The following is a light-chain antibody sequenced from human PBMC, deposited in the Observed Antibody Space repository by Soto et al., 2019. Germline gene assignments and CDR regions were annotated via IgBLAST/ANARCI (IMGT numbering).Light chain of an antibody. Sequence: DVVMTQSPLSLPVTLGQPASISCRSNQSLVHSDGIAYFSWFQQRPGRSPRRLIYKVSNRDSGGPARFRRSGSGTDFALKISRVEAEDVGVYYCMQGTHWPITFGQGTRLEIK. J-gene: IGKJ5*01. CDR3: MQGTHWPIT. CDR2: KVS. V-gene: IGKV2-30*02. CDR1: QSLVHSDGIAY.